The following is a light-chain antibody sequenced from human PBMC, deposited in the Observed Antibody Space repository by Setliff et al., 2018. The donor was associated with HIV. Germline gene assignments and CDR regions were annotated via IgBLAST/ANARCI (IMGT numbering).Light chain of an antibody. V-gene: IGLV2-14*03. CDR1: SSDVGGFNS. J-gene: IGLJ1*01. CDR2: EVT. CDR3: LSYTTTTPSPYG. Sequence: QSALTQPASVSGSPGQSIAISCTGSSSDVGGFNSVPWYQQHPDKAPKLIVYEVTNRASEVSDRFFGSKSGNTASLTISGLQTEDEADYYCLSYTTTTPSPYGFGTGTKVTVL.